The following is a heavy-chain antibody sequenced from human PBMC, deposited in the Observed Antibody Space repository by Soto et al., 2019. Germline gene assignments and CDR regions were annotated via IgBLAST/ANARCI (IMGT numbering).Heavy chain of an antibody. Sequence: QVQLQESGPGLVKPSQTLSLTCTVSGGSISSGGYYWSWIRQHPGKGLEWFGYIFYSGSTYYNPSLKSRVTLSVDTSKNQFSLKLSSVPAADTAVYYCARSPEATVTAFDYWGQGTLVTVSS. V-gene: IGHV4-31*03. CDR2: IFYSGST. CDR3: ARSPEATVTAFDY. J-gene: IGHJ4*02. D-gene: IGHD4-17*01. CDR1: GGSISSGGYY.